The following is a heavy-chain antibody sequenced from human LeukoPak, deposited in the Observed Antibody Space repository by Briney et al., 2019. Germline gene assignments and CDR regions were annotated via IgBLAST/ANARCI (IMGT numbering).Heavy chain of an antibody. J-gene: IGHJ3*02. V-gene: IGHV3-23*01. D-gene: IGHD2-2*01. Sequence: GGSLRLSCAASEFTFSNYAMSWVRQAPGKGLEWVSGSTGTGYSTYYADSVKGRFTISRDNSKNTLYLQMNSLRAEDTAVYYCAKDKGYCSSTSCWRTAFDIWGQGTMVTVSS. CDR3: AKDKGYCSSTSCWRTAFDI. CDR2: STGTGYST. CDR1: EFTFSNYA.